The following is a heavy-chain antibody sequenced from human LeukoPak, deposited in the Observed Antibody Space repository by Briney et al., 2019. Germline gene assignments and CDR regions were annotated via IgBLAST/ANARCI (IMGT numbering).Heavy chain of an antibody. V-gene: IGHV4-59*01. D-gene: IGHD3-22*01. CDR3: ARGAIDSSGYNYYFDY. Sequence: SETLSLTCTVSGGSISSYYWSWLRQPPGKGLEWIGYIYYSGSTNYNPSLKSRVTISVDTSKNQFSLKLSSLTAADTAVYYCARGAIDSSGYNYYFDYWGQGTLVTVSS. CDR1: GGSISSYY. J-gene: IGHJ4*02. CDR2: IYYSGST.